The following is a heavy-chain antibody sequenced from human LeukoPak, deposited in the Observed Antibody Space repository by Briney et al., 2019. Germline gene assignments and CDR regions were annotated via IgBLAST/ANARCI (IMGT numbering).Heavy chain of an antibody. D-gene: IGHD3-22*01. CDR3: ARKSYYYDSSGYYTFDY. V-gene: IGHV4-39*07. CDR1: GGSISSSSYY. Sequence: SETLSLTCTVSGGSISSSSYYWGWIRQPPGKGLEWIGEIYHSGSTNYNPSLKSRVTISVDKSKNQFSLKLSSVTAADTAVYYCARKSYYYDSSGYYTFDYWGQGTLVTVSS. J-gene: IGHJ4*02. CDR2: IYHSGST.